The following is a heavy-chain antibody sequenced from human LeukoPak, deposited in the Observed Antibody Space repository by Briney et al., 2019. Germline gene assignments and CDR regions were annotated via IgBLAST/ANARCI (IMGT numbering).Heavy chain of an antibody. J-gene: IGHJ4*02. D-gene: IGHD3-22*01. Sequence: GGSLRLSCAASGFTVSSNYMSWVRQAPGKGLEWVSYISSSSSTIYYADSVKGRFTISRDNAKNSLYLQMNSLRAEDTAVYYCARDWPYYYDSSGPWGYWGQGTLVTVSS. CDR3: ARDWPYYYDSSGPWGY. V-gene: IGHV3-48*01. CDR1: GFTVSSNY. CDR2: ISSSSSTI.